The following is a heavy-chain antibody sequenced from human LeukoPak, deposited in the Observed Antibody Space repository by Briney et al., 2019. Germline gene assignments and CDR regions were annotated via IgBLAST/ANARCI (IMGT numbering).Heavy chain of an antibody. CDR1: GGSISSSSYY. CDR2: IYYSGST. V-gene: IGHV4-39*07. J-gene: IGHJ6*03. Sequence: SETLSLTCTVSGGSISSSSYYWGWIRQPPGKGLEWIGSIYYSGSTYYNPSLKSRVTISVDTSKNQFSLKLSSVTAADTAVYYCARVVNDFYYYYYYMDVWGKGTMVTVSS. D-gene: IGHD3/OR15-3a*01. CDR3: ARVVNDFYYYYYYMDV.